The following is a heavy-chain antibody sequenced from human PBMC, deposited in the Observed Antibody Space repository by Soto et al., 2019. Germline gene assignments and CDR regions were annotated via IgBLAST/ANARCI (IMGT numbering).Heavy chain of an antibody. D-gene: IGHD1-26*01. CDR2: ISSGGST. V-gene: IGHV3-23*01. CDR3: AKEATFWTEGSFDF. Sequence: EVQLLESGGGLVQPGGSLRLSCAASGFTFSSYAMNWVRQTPGKGLEWVSTISSGGSTYYADSVKGRFTISRDNSKNTLYLQMNSLRAEDTAVYYCAKEATFWTEGSFDFWGQGPLVTVSS. CDR1: GFTFSSYA. J-gene: IGHJ4*02.